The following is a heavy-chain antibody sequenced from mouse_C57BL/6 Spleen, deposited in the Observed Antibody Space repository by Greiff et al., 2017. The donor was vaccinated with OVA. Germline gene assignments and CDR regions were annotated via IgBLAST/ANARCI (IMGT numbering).Heavy chain of an antibody. CDR2: IYPRSGNT. D-gene: IGHD1-1*01. CDR1: GYTFTSYG. Sequence: QVQLQQSGAELARPGASVKLSCKASGYTFTSYGISWVKQRTGQGLEWIGEIYPRSGNTYYNEKFKGKATLTADKSSSTAYMELRSLTSEDSAVYFCATRYDWFAYWGQGTLVTVSA. V-gene: IGHV1-81*01. CDR3: ATRYDWFAY. J-gene: IGHJ3*01.